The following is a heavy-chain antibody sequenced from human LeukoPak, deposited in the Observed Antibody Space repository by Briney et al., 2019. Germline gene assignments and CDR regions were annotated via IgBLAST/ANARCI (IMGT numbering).Heavy chain of an antibody. D-gene: IGHD6-19*01. J-gene: IGHJ4*02. CDR1: GYTFTGYY. V-gene: IGHV1-2*02. CDR2: INPNSGGT. CDR3: ARDSKVIQWLTIPQDY. Sequence: GASVKVSCKASGYTFTGYYMHWVRQAPGQGLEWMGWINPNSGGTNYAQKFQGRVTMTRDTSISTAYMELSRLRSDDTAVYYCARDSKVIQWLTIPQDYWGQGTLVTVSS.